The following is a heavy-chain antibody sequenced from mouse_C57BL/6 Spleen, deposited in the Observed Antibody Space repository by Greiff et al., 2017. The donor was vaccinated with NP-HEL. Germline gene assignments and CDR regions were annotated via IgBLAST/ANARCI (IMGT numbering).Heavy chain of an antibody. CDR2: ISDGGSYT. Sequence: EVQRVESGGGLVKPGGSLKLSCAASGFTFSSYAMSWVRQTPEKRLEWVATISDGGSYTYYPDNVKGRFTISRDNAKNNLYLQMSHLKSEDTAMYYCARDAGSSYRSYYAMDYWGQGTSVTVSS. CDR3: ARDAGSSYRSYYAMDY. J-gene: IGHJ4*01. V-gene: IGHV5-4*01. CDR1: GFTFSSYA. D-gene: IGHD1-1*01.